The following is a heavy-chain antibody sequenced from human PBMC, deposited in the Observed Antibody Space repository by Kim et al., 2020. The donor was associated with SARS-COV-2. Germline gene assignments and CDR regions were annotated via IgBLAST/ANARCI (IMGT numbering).Heavy chain of an antibody. V-gene: IGHV4-39*07. CDR1: GGSISSSSYY. CDR3: ARDPPLLWFGESPFDI. D-gene: IGHD3-10*01. J-gene: IGHJ3*02. Sequence: SETLSLTCTVSGGSISSSSYYWGWIRQPPGKGLEWIGSIYYSGSTYYNLSLKSRVTISVDTSKNQFSLKLSSVTAADTAVYYCARDPPLLWFGESPFDIWGQGTMVTVSS. CDR2: IYYSGST.